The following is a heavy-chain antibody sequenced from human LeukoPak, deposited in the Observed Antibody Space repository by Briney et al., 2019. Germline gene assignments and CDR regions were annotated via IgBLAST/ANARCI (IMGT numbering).Heavy chain of an antibody. J-gene: IGHJ4*02. CDR3: ARGRQHYFDY. V-gene: IGHV4-59*12. CDR2: IYYSGST. D-gene: IGHD6-13*01. Sequence: SETLSLTCTVSGGSISSYYWSWIRQPPGKGLEWIGYIYYSGSTNYNPSLKSRVTISVDTSKNQFSLKLSSVTAADTAVYYCARGRQHYFDYWGQGTLVTVSP. CDR1: GGSISSYY.